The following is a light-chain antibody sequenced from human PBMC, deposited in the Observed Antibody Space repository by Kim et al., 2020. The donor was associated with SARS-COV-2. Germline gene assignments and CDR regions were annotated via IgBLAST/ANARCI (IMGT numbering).Light chain of an antibody. CDR3: NSRDSSGNPPYV. V-gene: IGLV3-19*01. CDR2: GKN. CDR1: SLRSYY. J-gene: IGLJ1*01. Sequence: LGQTVRITGQGDSLRSYYASWYQQKPGQAPVLVIYGKNNRPSGIPDRFSGSSSGNTASLTITGAQAEDEADYYCNSRDSSGNPPYVFGTGTKVTVL.